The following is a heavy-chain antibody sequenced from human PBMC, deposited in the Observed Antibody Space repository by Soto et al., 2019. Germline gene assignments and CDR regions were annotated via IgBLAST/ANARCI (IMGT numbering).Heavy chain of an antibody. J-gene: IGHJ6*02. Sequence: GGSLRLSCAASGFTFSSYAMSWVCQAPGKGLEWVSAISGSGGSTYYADSVKGRFTISRDNSKNTLYLQMNSLRAEDTAVYYCAREETAWPLAYGLDVWGQGTTVTVSS. V-gene: IGHV3-23*01. D-gene: IGHD2-21*02. CDR2: ISGSGGST. CDR1: GFTFSSYA. CDR3: AREETAWPLAYGLDV.